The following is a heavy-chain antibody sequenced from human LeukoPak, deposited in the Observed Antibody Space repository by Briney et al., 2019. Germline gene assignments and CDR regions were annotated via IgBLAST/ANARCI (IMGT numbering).Heavy chain of an antibody. V-gene: IGHV4-61*02. J-gene: IGHJ4*02. CDR1: GGSISGGSYY. CDR2: IYTSGST. CDR3: ATSHWGYCSSTSCYNYYFDY. D-gene: IGHD2-2*01. Sequence: SQTLSLTCTVSGGSISGGSYYWSWIRQPAGKGLEWIGRIYTSGSTNYNPSLKSRVTISVDTSKNQFSLKLSSVTAADTAVYYCATSHWGYCSSTSCYNYYFDYWGQGTLVTVSS.